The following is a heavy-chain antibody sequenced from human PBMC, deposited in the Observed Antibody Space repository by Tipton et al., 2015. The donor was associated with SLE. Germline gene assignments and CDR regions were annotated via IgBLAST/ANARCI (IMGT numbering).Heavy chain of an antibody. CDR2: IYYRGST. CDR1: GGPISSSSYY. J-gene: IGHJ4*02. Sequence: LRLSCAVSGGPISSSSYYWGWIRQPPGKGLEWIGNIYYRGSTYYNPSLKSRVTISLDASKNQFSLKLSSVTAADTAVYYCARDWFQVYSSSSGHYFDYWGRGALVTVSS. D-gene: IGHD6-6*01. V-gene: IGHV4-39*07. CDR3: ARDWFQVYSSSSGHYFDY.